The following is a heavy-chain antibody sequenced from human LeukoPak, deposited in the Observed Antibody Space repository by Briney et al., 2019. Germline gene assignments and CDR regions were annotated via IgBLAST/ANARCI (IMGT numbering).Heavy chain of an antibody. Sequence: PSETLSLTCTVSGDSISAYYWSWIRQPPGKGLEWIGYIYYSGTTNYNPSLKSRVTISVDTSNNQFSLKLSSVTAADTAVYYCARGDGLDGHYWGQGTLVTVSS. D-gene: IGHD2-21*02. J-gene: IGHJ4*02. CDR1: GDSISAYY. CDR3: ARGDGLDGHY. V-gene: IGHV4-59*01. CDR2: IYYSGTT.